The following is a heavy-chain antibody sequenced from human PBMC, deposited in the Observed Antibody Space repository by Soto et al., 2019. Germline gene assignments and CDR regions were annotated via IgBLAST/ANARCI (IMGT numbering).Heavy chain of an antibody. V-gene: IGHV4-4*02. D-gene: IGHD3-16*01. J-gene: IGHJ4*02. CDR2: VYHNERT. Sequence: SETLSLTCAVSGASMFDNFWWSWVRQVPGKGLEWIGEVYHNERTNFNPSLKTRVSMSIDTSKSQFSLKLTSVTAADTAIYFCARDAAVPGETDRFDYWGQGVLATVS. CDR1: GASMFDNFW. CDR3: ARDAAVPGETDRFDY.